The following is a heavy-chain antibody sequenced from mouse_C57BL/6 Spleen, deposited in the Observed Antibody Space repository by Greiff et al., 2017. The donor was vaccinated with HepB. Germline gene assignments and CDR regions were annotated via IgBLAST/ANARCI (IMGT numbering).Heavy chain of an antibody. Sequence: VQLQQSGAELARPGASVKLSCKASGYTFTSYGISWVKQRTGQGLEWIGEIYPRSGNTYYNEKFKGKATLTADKSSSTAYMELRSLTSEDSAVYFCAREGYYYGSSHYYFDYWGQGTTLTVSS. CDR2: IYPRSGNT. CDR3: AREGYYYGSSHYYFDY. D-gene: IGHD1-1*01. J-gene: IGHJ2*01. CDR1: GYTFTSYG. V-gene: IGHV1-81*01.